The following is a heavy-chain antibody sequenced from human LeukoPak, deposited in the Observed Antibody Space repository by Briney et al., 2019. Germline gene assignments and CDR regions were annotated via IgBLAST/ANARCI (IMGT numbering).Heavy chain of an antibody. CDR1: GGSFSGYY. CDR2: INHSGGT. CDR3: ARDPTWDY. J-gene: IGHJ4*02. V-gene: IGHV4-34*01. Sequence: PSETLSLTCAVYGGSFSGYYWSWIRQPPGKGLEWIGEINHSGGTNYNPSLKSRVTISVDTSKNQFSLKLISVTAADTAVYYCARDPTWDYWGQGTLVTVSS.